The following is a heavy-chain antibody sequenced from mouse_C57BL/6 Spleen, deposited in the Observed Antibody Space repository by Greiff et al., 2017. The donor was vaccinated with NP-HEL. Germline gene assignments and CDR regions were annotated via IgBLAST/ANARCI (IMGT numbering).Heavy chain of an antibody. J-gene: IGHJ4*01. Sequence: QVQLQQPGAELVKPGASVKLSCKASGYTFTSYWMHWVKQRPGQGLEWIGMIHPNSGSTNYNEKFKSKATLTVDKSSSTAYMQLSSLTSEDSAVYYCARGPYYGGYAMDYWGQGTSVTVSS. CDR3: ARGPYYGGYAMDY. CDR1: GYTFTSYW. CDR2: IHPNSGST. V-gene: IGHV1-64*01. D-gene: IGHD1-1*01.